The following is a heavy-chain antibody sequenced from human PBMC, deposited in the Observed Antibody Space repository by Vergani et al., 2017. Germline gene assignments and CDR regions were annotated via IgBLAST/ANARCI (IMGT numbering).Heavy chain of an antibody. CDR3: ARESQDITIFGVVTGHFDY. J-gene: IGHJ4*02. D-gene: IGHD3-3*01. CDR1: GGSFSGYY. CDR2: INHSGST. V-gene: IGHV4-34*01. Sequence: QVQLQQWGAGLLKPSETLSLTCAVYGGSFSGYYWSWIRQPPGKGLEWIGEINHSGSTNYNPSLKSRVTISVDTSKNQFSLKLSAVTAADTAVYYCARESQDITIFGVVTGHFDYWGQGTLVTVSS.